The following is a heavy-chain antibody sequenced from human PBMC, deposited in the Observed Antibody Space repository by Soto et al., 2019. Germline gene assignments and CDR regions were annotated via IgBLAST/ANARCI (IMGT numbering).Heavy chain of an antibody. V-gene: IGHV3-33*01. CDR3: ARDPGTPNCSGGSCYDEYYYYMDV. CDR2: IWYDGSNK. D-gene: IGHD2-15*01. CDR1: GFTFSSYG. Sequence: GGSLRLSCAASGFTFSSYGMHWVRQAPGKGLEWVAVIWYDGSNKYYADSVKGRFTISRDNSKNTLYLQMNSLRAEDTAVYYCARDPGTPNCSGGSCYDEYYYYMDVWGKGTTVTVSS. J-gene: IGHJ6*03.